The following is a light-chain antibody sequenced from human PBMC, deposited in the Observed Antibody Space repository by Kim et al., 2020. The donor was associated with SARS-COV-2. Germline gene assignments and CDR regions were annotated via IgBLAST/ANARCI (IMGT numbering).Light chain of an antibody. CDR2: GAS. Sequence: EIVMTQSPATLSVSPGERVTLSCRASQSVDSNLAWYQQRPGQPPRLLIYGASTRATDIPARFSGSGSGTEFTLIISSLQSEDFAVYYCQQYRHWPPYTCGQGTKLEI. V-gene: IGKV3-15*01. CDR1: QSVDSN. J-gene: IGKJ2*01. CDR3: QQYRHWPPYT.